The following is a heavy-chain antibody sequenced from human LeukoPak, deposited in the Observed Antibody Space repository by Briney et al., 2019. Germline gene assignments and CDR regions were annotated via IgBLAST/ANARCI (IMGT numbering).Heavy chain of an antibody. CDR2: IRYDGSNK. Sequence: GGSLRLSCAASAFTFSRYGMHWVRQAPGKGQEWVAFIRYDGSNKYYADSVNGRFVISRDNSKNTVSLYMNSLRAEDTAVYYCAKDVRAGSWGDYYYYYMDVWGKGTTVTISS. D-gene: IGHD1-14*01. CDR1: AFTFSRYG. CDR3: AKDVRAGSWGDYYYYYMDV. V-gene: IGHV3-30*02. J-gene: IGHJ6*03.